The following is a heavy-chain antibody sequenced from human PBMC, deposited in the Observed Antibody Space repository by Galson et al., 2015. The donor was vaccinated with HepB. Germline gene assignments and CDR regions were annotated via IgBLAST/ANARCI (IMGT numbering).Heavy chain of an antibody. CDR1: GGTFSSYA. Sequence: SVKVSCKASGGTFSSYAISWVRQAPGQGLEWMGRIIPILGIANYAQKFQGRVTITADKSTSTAYMELSSLRSEDTAVYYCARDRGDCSSTSCPDYWGQGTLVTVSS. V-gene: IGHV1-69*04. CDR2: IIPILGIA. J-gene: IGHJ4*02. CDR3: ARDRGDCSSTSCPDY. D-gene: IGHD2-2*01.